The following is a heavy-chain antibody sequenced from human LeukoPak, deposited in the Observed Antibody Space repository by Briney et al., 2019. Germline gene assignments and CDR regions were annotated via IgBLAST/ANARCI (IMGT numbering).Heavy chain of an antibody. D-gene: IGHD4-17*01. CDR2: INASGGST. Sequence: GASVKVSCKASGYTFTSYYMHWVRQAPGQGLEWMGIINASGGSTSYAQKFQGRVTMTRDTSTSTVYMELSSLRSEDTAVYYCARDWTHDYGDAGGAFDIWGQGTMVTVSS. J-gene: IGHJ3*02. CDR1: GYTFTSYY. CDR3: ARDWTHDYGDAGGAFDI. V-gene: IGHV1-46*01.